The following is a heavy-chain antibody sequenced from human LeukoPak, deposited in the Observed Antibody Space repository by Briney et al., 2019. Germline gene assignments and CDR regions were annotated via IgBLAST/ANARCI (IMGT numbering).Heavy chain of an antibody. V-gene: IGHV1-2*04. D-gene: IGHD3-22*01. Sequence: ASVKVSCKASGYTFTGYYMHWVRQAPGQGLGWMGWINPNSGGTNYAQKFQGWVTMTRDTSISTAYMELSRLRSDDTAVYYCARARDFYDTSGYSLNYFDYWGQGTLVTVSS. J-gene: IGHJ4*02. CDR2: INPNSGGT. CDR1: GYTFTGYY. CDR3: ARARDFYDTSGYSLNYFDY.